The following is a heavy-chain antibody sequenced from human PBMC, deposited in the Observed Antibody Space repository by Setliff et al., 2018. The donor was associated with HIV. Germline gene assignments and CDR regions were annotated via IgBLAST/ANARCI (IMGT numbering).Heavy chain of an antibody. CDR2: IYSGGST. Sequence: SETLSLTCTVSGGSISGFYWNWIRQPAGKRLEWIGRIYSGGSTNYNPSLKSRVTISLDTSKNQFSLTLTSVTAADPAVYYCARGGRSDGYHIAPWGQGILVTVSS. CDR1: GGSISGFY. CDR3: ARGGRSDGYHIAP. D-gene: IGHD2-15*01. V-gene: IGHV4-4*07. J-gene: IGHJ5*02.